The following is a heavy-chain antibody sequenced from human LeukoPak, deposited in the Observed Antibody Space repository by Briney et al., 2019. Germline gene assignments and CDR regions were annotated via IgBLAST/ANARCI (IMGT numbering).Heavy chain of an antibody. Sequence: GASVKVSCKASGYTFTSYGISWVRQAPGQGLEWMGIINPSGGSTSYAQKFQGRVTMTRDTSTSTVYMELSSLRSEDTAVYYCAREVNYDYVWGSYPSAAFDIWGQGTMVTVSS. CDR1: GYTFTSYG. D-gene: IGHD3-16*02. CDR2: INPSGGST. V-gene: IGHV1-46*01. CDR3: AREVNYDYVWGSYPSAAFDI. J-gene: IGHJ3*02.